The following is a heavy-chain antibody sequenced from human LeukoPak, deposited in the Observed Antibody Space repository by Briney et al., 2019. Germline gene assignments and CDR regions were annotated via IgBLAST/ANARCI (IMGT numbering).Heavy chain of an antibody. D-gene: IGHD1-26*01. CDR1: GFTFSSYE. CDR2: ISSSGSTI. J-gene: IGHJ5*02. Sequence: PGGSLRLSCAASGFTFSSYEMNWVRQAPGKGLEWVSYISSSGSTIYYADSVKGRFTISRDNSKNTLYLQMNSLRAEDTAVYYCAKALSGTYYNWFDPWGQGTLVTVSS. V-gene: IGHV3-48*03. CDR3: AKALSGTYYNWFDP.